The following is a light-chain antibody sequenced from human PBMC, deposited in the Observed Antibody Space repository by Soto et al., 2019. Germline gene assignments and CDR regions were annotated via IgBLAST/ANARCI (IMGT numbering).Light chain of an antibody. CDR1: QSVSSN. V-gene: IGKV3-20*01. Sequence: DIVMTQSPATLSVSPGERATLSCRASQSVSSNLAWYQQKPGQAPRLLIYGASSRATGIPDRFSGSGSGTDFTLTISRVEPEDFAVYYCQQYGITWTFGQGTKVDIK. CDR2: GAS. J-gene: IGKJ1*01. CDR3: QQYGITWT.